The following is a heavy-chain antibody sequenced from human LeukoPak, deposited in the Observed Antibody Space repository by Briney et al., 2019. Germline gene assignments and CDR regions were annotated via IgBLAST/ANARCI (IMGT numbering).Heavy chain of an antibody. Sequence: SETLSLTCTVSGGFISSSSYFWGWIRQPPGKGLEWIGSIYHSGSTYYNPSLKSRVTISVDTSKNQFSLKLSSVTAADTAVYYCARDVWGSYRYWAFDIWGQGTMVTVSS. CDR2: IYHSGST. J-gene: IGHJ3*02. V-gene: IGHV4-39*07. CDR1: GGFISSSSYF. D-gene: IGHD3-16*02. CDR3: ARDVWGSYRYWAFDI.